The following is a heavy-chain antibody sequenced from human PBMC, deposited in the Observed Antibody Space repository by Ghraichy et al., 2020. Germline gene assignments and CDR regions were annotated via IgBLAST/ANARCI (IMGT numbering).Heavy chain of an antibody. CDR3: ARDDTSGHYGSDY. D-gene: IGHD3-22*01. J-gene: IGHJ4*02. CDR1: GFTFNRHW. CDR2: IKHDGSET. Sequence: GESLNISCAASGFTFNRHWMTWVRQAPGKGLEWVANIKHDGSETFYVDSVKGRFTISRDNAKRSLHLQMNSLRPEDTAVYYCARDDTSGHYGSDYWGQGTLVTVSS. V-gene: IGHV3-7*04.